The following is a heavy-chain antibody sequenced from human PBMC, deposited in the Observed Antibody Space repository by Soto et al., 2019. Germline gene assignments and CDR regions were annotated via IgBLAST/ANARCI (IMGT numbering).Heavy chain of an antibody. J-gene: IGHJ4*02. CDR2: ISSSSSYI. D-gene: IGHD1-7*01. CDR1: GFTFSSYS. V-gene: IGHV3-21*01. CDR3: ARDPHSLYNWNYYFDY. Sequence: PGGSLRLSCAASGFTFSSYSMNWVRQAPGKGLEWVLSISSSSSYIYYADSVKGRFTISRDNAKNSLYLQMNSLRAEDTAVYYCARDPHSLYNWNYYFDYWGQGTLVTVSS.